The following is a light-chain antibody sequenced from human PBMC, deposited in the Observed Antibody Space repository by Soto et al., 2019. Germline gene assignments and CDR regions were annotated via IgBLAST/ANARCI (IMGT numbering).Light chain of an antibody. V-gene: IGLV2-8*01. CDR2: EVN. Sequence: QSVLTQPPSASGSAGQSVAISCTGTSSDVGGYNYVSWYQQHPGKAPKLMIYEVNKRPSGVPDRFSGSKSGNTASLTVSGPQAEDEADYYCSSYAGSSNVFGTGTKVTVL. CDR1: SSDVGGYNY. CDR3: SSYAGSSNV. J-gene: IGLJ1*01.